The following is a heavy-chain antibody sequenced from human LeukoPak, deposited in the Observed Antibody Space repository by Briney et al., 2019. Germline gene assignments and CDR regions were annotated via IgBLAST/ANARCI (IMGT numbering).Heavy chain of an antibody. CDR1: GGSISSSSYC. V-gene: IGHV4-61*01. CDR3: ARDYWGGNWNYVEY. D-gene: IGHD2-21*02. J-gene: IGHJ4*02. CDR2: VYYTGST. Sequence: PSETLSLTCTVSGGSISSSSYCWGWIRQPPGKGLEWIGYVYYTGSTNYNPSLKSRVTISVDTSKNQFSLKLSSVTAADTAVYYCARDYWGGNWNYVEYWGQGTLVTVSS.